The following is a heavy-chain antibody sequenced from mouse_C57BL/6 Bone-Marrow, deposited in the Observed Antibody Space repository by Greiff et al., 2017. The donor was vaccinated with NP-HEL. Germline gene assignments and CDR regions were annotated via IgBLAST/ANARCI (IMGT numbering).Heavy chain of an antibody. CDR2: ISYDGST. Sequence: EVKLMESGPGLVKPSQSLSLTCSVTGYSITSGYYWNWIRQFPGNKLEWMGYISYDGSTNYNPSLKNRNSITRDTSKNQFFLKLNSLTTEDTATYYCARSMVSTDWFAYWGQGTLVTVSA. CDR1: GYSITSGYY. D-gene: IGHD2-3*01. CDR3: ARSMVSTDWFAY. V-gene: IGHV3-6*01. J-gene: IGHJ3*01.